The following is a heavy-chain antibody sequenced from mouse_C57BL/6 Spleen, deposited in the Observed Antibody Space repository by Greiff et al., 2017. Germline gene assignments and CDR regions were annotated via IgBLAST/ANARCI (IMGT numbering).Heavy chain of an antibody. D-gene: IGHD1-1*01. J-gene: IGHJ1*03. V-gene: IGHV1-80*01. CDR1: GYAFSSYW. CDR3: ARGRDYYGSYWYFDV. CDR2: IYPGDGAT. Sequence: QVQLQQSGAELVKPGASVKISCKASGYAFSSYWLNWVKQRPGKGLEWIGQIYPGDGATNYNGKFKGKATLTADKSSSTAYMQLSSLTSEDSAVYFGARGRDYYGSYWYFDVWGTGTTVTVSS.